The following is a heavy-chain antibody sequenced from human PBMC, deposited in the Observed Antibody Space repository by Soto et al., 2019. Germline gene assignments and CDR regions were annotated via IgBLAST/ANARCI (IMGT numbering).Heavy chain of an antibody. D-gene: IGHD6-13*01. CDR1: GFTFSSYA. J-gene: IGHJ6*02. CDR2: ISGSGGST. CDR3: ATSQQVDVKVKNCYGMDV. Sequence: GGSLRLSCAASGFTFSSYAMSWVRQAPGKGLEWVSAISGSGGSTYYADSVKGRFTISRDNSKNTLYLQITSLRAEDTAVDYCATSQQVDVKVKNCYGMDVWGQGTPVTVSS. V-gene: IGHV3-23*01.